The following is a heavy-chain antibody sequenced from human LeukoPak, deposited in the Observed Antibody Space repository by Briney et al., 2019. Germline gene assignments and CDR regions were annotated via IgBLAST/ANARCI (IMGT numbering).Heavy chain of an antibody. J-gene: IGHJ4*02. CDR2: IKQDGSEK. V-gene: IGHV3-7*04. Sequence: GGSLRLSCAASRFTFSTYWMSWVRQAPGTGLEWVASIKQDGSEKSYVDSVKGRFTISRDNAKNSLYMQMNSLRAEDTAVYYCARGGYQLLWYWGQGTLVTVSS. D-gene: IGHD2-2*01. CDR1: RFTFSTYW. CDR3: ARGGYQLLWY.